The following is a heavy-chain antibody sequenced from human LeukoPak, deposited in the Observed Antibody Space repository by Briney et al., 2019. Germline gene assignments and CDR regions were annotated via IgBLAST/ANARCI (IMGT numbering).Heavy chain of an antibody. CDR3: SRGSGWLSVY. CDR2: ISDGTT. CDR1: GFTFGDYL. J-gene: IGHJ4*02. V-gene: IGHV3-49*03. D-gene: IGHD6-19*01. Sequence: PGRSLRLSCTASGFTFGDYLMSWFRQAPGKGLEWIGFISDGTTEYAASVKGRFTISRDDSTSIAYLQMNSPTTEDTAVYYCSRGSGWLSVYWGQGTLVTVSS.